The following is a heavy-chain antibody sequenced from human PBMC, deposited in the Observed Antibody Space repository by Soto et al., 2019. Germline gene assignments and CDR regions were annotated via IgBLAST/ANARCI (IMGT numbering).Heavy chain of an antibody. CDR3: ARTNWDTAARSLDY. CDR2: VYWDDDK. CDR1: GFSLSTTGVG. D-gene: IGHD5-18*01. Sequence: QITLKESGPTLVKPTETLTLTCTFSGFSLSTTGVGVGWIRQSPEKALEWLALVYWDDDKRYSPSLKSRLTIIKDTSRNPVVLTMANMDPVDTATYYCARTNWDTAARSLDYWGQGTLVTVSS. V-gene: IGHV2-5*02. J-gene: IGHJ4*02.